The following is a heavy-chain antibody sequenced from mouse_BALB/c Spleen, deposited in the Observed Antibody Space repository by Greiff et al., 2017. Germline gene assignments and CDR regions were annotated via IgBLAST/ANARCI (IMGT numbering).Heavy chain of an antibody. CDR1: GYTFTSYW. Sequence: QVQLQQPGAELVKPGASVKLSCKASGYTFTSYWMHWVKQRPGQGLEWIGEINPSNGRTNYNEKFKSKATLTVDKSSSTAYMQLSSLTSEDSAVYYCAEITLSRFAYWGQGTLVTVSA. V-gene: IGHV1S81*02. D-gene: IGHD1-1*01. CDR2: INPSNGRT. CDR3: AEITLSRFAY. J-gene: IGHJ3*01.